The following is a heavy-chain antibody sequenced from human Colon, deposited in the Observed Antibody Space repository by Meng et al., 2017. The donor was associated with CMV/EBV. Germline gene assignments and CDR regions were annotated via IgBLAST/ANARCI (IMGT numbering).Heavy chain of an antibody. V-gene: IGHV3-53*01. Sequence: RGSLRLSCAASGFSVSSNYLSWVRQAPGKGLEWVSVIYSGGSTYYADSVKGRFTISRDNSNNTLYLQMNSLRTEDTAVYYCASSGGDYLSEDYWGQGTLVTVSS. J-gene: IGHJ4*02. CDR3: ASSGGDYLSEDY. D-gene: IGHD2-21*01. CDR1: GFSVSSNY. CDR2: IYSGGST.